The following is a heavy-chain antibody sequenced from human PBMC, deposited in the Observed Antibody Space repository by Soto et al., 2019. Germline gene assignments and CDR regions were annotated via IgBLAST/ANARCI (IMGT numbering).Heavy chain of an antibody. CDR2: IYWDDDK. D-gene: IGHD6-19*01. Sequence: QITLKESGPTLVKPTQTLTLTCTFSGFSLSSTAVGVNWIRQPPGKALEWLALIYWDDDKQYSPSLKSRLTITKDPSNNQVVLTITNRDPVDTATYYCAHGSGWLSDYWGQGTLVTVSS. V-gene: IGHV2-5*02. CDR3: AHGSGWLSDY. J-gene: IGHJ4*02. CDR1: GFSLSSTAVG.